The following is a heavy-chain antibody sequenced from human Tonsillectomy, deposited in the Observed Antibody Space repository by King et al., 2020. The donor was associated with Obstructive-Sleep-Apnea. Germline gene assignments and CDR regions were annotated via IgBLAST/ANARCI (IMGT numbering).Heavy chain of an antibody. CDR1: GGSIISYS. Sequence: VQLQESGPGLVKPSETLSLTCTVSGGSIISYSWTWILQPPGKGLEWIGHVYYSGSTNYKPSLKSRVTISADTSKNQFSLKLSYVTAAETGGYYCARGTGWYGVDVWGQGTTVTVSS. V-gene: IGHV4-59*01. D-gene: IGHD6-19*01. CDR2: VYYSGST. CDR3: ARGTGWYGVDV. J-gene: IGHJ6*02.